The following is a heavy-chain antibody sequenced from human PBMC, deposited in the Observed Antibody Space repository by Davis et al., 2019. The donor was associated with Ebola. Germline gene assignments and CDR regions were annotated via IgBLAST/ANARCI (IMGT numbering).Heavy chain of an antibody. CDR3: ARDPAPIAVAGLSAFDI. V-gene: IGHV1-18*01. D-gene: IGHD6-19*01. J-gene: IGHJ3*02. Sequence: KLQGRVTMTTDTSTSTAYMELRSLRSDDTAVYYCARDPAPIAVAGLSAFDIWGQGTMVTVSS.